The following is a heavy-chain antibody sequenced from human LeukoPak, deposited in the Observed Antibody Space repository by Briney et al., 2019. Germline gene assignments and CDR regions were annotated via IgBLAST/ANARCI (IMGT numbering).Heavy chain of an antibody. CDR2: INPSGGST. CDR3: ARGAYYYDSSGIEFDY. J-gene: IGHJ4*02. D-gene: IGHD3-22*01. Sequence: ASVKVSCKASGYTFTGYYMHWVRQAPGQGLEWMGIINPSGGSTSYAQKFQGRDTMTRDTSASTVYMELSSLGSEDTAVYYCARGAYYYDSSGIEFDYWGQGTLVTVSS. V-gene: IGHV1-46*01. CDR1: GYTFTGYY.